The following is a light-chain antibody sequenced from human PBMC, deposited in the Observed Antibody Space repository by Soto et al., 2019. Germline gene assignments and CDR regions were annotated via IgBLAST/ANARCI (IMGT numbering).Light chain of an antibody. CDR2: EVT. Sequence: QSALTQPASVSGPPGQRTTTSCTGTGIAVGGYNSVCWYQQHPGKVPKLLIYEVTNRPSGVSARFSGSKSGNTASLTISGLQAEDDADYYCSSYVRGNTVVFGGGTKLTVL. CDR3: SSYVRGNTVV. J-gene: IGLJ3*02. V-gene: IGLV2-14*01. CDR1: GIAVGGYNS.